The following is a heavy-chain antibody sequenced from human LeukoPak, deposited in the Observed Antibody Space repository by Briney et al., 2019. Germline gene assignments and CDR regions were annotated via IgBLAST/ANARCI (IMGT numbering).Heavy chain of an antibody. J-gene: IGHJ4*02. CDR1: GVTFSSYE. CDR3: ARDKGTYYYDSSPEGY. V-gene: IGHV3-48*03. D-gene: IGHD3-22*01. CDR2: ISSSGSTI. Sequence: PGGSLRLSCAASGVTFSSYEMNWVRQAPGKGLEWVSYISSSGSTIYYADSVKGRFTISRDNAKNSLYLQMNTLRAEDTAVYYCARDKGTYYYDSSPEGYWGQGTLVTVSS.